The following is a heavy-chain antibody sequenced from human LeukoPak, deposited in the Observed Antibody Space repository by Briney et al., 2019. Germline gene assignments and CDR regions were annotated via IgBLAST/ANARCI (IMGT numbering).Heavy chain of an antibody. J-gene: IGHJ3*02. CDR3: ARKSCSSTSCPGGAFDI. V-gene: IGHV3-11*04. CDR2: ISSSGSTI. Sequence: GGSLRLSCAASGFTFSDYYMSWIRQAPGKGLEWVSYISSSGSTIYYADSVKGRFTISRDNAKNSLYLQMNSLRAEDTAVYYCARKSCSSTSCPGGAFDIWGQGTMVTVSS. CDR1: GFTFSDYY. D-gene: IGHD2-2*01.